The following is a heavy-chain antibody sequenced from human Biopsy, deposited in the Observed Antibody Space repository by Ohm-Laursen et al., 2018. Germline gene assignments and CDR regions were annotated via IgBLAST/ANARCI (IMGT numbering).Heavy chain of an antibody. CDR2: ISSSSSYI. Sequence: SLRLSCAASGFTFSSYSMNWVRQAPGKGLEWVSSISSSSSYIYYADSVKGRFTISRDNSKNTLYLQMNNLRAEDTAVFYCAKDLRNNNWGVESWGQGTLVTVSS. CDR3: AKDLRNNNWGVES. D-gene: IGHD7-27*01. J-gene: IGHJ4*02. CDR1: GFTFSSYS. V-gene: IGHV3-21*01.